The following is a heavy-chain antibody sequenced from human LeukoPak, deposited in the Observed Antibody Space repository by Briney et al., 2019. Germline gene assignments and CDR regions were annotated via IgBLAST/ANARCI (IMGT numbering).Heavy chain of an antibody. V-gene: IGHV5-51*01. CDR1: GYSFTTYW. CDR2: IYPGDSRT. Sequence: PGESLKISCNAFGYSFTTYWTGWVRQVPGKGLEWMGVIYPGDSRTRYNPSFQGHVTISADKSISTAYLQWSSLQASDTATYYCACRMLTDTWSGPWGQGTLVTVSS. J-gene: IGHJ5*02. D-gene: IGHD2-21*02. CDR3: ACRMLTDTWSGP.